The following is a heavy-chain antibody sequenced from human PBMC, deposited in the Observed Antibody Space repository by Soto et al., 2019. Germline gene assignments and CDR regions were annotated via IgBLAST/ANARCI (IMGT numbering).Heavy chain of an antibody. D-gene: IGHD1-1*01. CDR3: AKDKGVFNWATSYFDY. J-gene: IGHJ4*02. CDR2: IGTAGDP. V-gene: IGHV3-13*05. Sequence: GGSLRLSCAASGFTFSSYDMHWVRQATGKGLEWVSAIGTAGDPYYPGSVKGRFTISRENAKNTLFLQRNSPRPEDTAVYYCAKDKGVFNWATSYFDYWGQGARVTVPQ. CDR1: GFTFSSYD.